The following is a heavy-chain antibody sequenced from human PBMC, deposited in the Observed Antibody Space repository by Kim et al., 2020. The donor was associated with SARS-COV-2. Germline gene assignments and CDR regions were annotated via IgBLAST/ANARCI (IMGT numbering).Heavy chain of an antibody. J-gene: IGHJ4*02. Sequence: YGDSLKGRFTIPRDNARNSLYLKMNSLRAEDTAVYYCARLGYYGSGSHPDYWGQGTLVTVSS. CDR3: ARLGYYGSGSHPDY. V-gene: IGHV3-21*01. D-gene: IGHD3-10*01.